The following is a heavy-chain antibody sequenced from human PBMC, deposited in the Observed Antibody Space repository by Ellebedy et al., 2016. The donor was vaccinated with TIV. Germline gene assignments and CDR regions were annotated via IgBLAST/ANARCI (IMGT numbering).Heavy chain of an antibody. CDR1: GFTFSSYS. Sequence: GESLKISCAASGFTFSSYSMGWVRQAPGKGLEWVASIKQDGSEVRYVDSVKGRFTISRDNAKSTLYLQMSSLRAEETALFYCARDQGWGGAGTTRFDYWGQGTLVTVSS. CDR3: ARDQGWGGAGTTRFDY. D-gene: IGHD6-19*01. V-gene: IGHV3-7*01. J-gene: IGHJ4*02. CDR2: IKQDGSEV.